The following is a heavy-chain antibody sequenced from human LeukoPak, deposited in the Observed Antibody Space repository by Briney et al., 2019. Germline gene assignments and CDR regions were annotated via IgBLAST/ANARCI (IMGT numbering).Heavy chain of an antibody. Sequence: SETLSLTCSVSGGSITNYYWSWIRQSPGKGLEWIGFIYNTGRTNYNPSLQSRVTMSIDTSKNQFSLKLSSVTAADTAVYYCARQGELAIDYWGQGTLVTVSS. CDR1: GGSITNYY. J-gene: IGHJ4*02. V-gene: IGHV4-59*08. CDR2: IYNTGRT. CDR3: ARQGELAIDY. D-gene: IGHD1-26*01.